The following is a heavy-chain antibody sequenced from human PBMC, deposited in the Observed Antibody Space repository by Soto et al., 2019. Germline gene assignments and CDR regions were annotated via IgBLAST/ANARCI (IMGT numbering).Heavy chain of an antibody. CDR1: GYTVTSYY. CDR3: ARAGIAYCSSTTCYLYYYVMDV. Sequence: ASVKVSCKASGYTVTSYYMHWVRQAPGQGLEWMGIINPNSGSTTYAQKFQGRVTMTRDTSTSTVYMELTNLSSGDTAVYYCARAGIAYCSSTTCYLYYYVMDVWGQGNTVTFS. CDR2: INPNSGST. V-gene: IGHV1-46*01. J-gene: IGHJ6*02. D-gene: IGHD2-2*01.